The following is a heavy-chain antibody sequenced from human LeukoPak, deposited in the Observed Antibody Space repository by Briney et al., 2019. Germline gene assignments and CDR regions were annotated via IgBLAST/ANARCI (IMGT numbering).Heavy chain of an antibody. J-gene: IGHJ4*02. V-gene: IGHV1-46*01. D-gene: IGHD3-22*01. CDR3: ARGTPLYYYDSSGYPY. CDR2: INPSGGST. Sequence: ASVKVSCKASGYTFTSYYMHWVRQAPGQGLEWMGIINPSGGSTSYAQKFQGRVTMTRDTSTSTVCMELSSLRSEDTAVYYCARGTPLYYYDSSGYPYWGQGTLVTVSS. CDR1: GYTFTSYY.